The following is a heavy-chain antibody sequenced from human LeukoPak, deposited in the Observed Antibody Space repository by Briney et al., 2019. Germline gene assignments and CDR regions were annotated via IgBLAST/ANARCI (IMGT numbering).Heavy chain of an antibody. CDR1: GFIFSSYW. D-gene: IGHD6-13*01. CDR2: IKKDGSEK. Sequence: GGSLRLSCAASGFIFSSYWKNWVRQAPGKGLEWVANIKKDGSEKYYVDSVKGRFTISRDNAKNSLYLQMNSLRAEDTGVYYCARRGSSSWYGEYYFDYWGQGTLVTVSS. V-gene: IGHV3-7*01. J-gene: IGHJ4*02. CDR3: ARRGSSSWYGEYYFDY.